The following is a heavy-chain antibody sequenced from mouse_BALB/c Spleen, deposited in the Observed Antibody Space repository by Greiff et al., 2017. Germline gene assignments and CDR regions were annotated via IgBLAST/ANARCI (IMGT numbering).Heavy chain of an antibody. CDR2: ISTYYGDA. CDR1: GYTFTDYA. CDR3: AREGGLRQAPYWYFDV. Sequence: QVQLQQSGAELVRPGVSVKISCKGSGYTFTDYAMHWVKQSHAKSLEWIGVISTYYGDASYNQKFKGKATMTVDKSSSTAYMELARLTSEDSAIYYCAREGGLRQAPYWYFDVWGAGTTVTVSS. V-gene: IGHV1S137*01. D-gene: IGHD2-4*01. J-gene: IGHJ1*01.